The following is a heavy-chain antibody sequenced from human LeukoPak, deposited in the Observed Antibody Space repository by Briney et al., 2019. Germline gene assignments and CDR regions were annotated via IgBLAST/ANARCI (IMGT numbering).Heavy chain of an antibody. V-gene: IGHV3-9*01. D-gene: IGHD1-26*01. CDR3: AKDLARIVGAAGFDY. CDR1: GFTFDDYA. Sequence: GRSLRLSCAASGFTFDDYAMHWVRHAPGKGLEWVSGISWNSGSIGYADSVKGRFTISRDNAKNSLYLQMNSLRAEDTALYYCAKDLARIVGAAGFDYWGQGTLVTVSS. CDR2: ISWNSGSI. J-gene: IGHJ4*02.